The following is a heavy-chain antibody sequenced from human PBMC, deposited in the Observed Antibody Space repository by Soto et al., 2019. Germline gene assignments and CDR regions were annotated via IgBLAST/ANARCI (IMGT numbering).Heavy chain of an antibody. J-gene: IGHJ4*02. CDR3: ARGPTCVYYFDY. CDR1: GGSISSYY. CDR2: IYYTGST. V-gene: IGHV4-59*01. D-gene: IGHD3-16*01. Sequence: PSETLSLTCTVSGGSISSYYWTWIRQSPGKGLEWMGYIYYTGSTKYSPSLKSRVTISLVTSRNQFSLNLSSVTAADTAVYFCARGPTCVYYFDYWGQGPLVTVS.